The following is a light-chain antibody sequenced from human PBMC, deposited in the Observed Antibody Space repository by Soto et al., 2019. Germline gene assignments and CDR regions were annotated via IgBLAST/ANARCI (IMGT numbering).Light chain of an antibody. V-gene: IGKV1-5*01. Sequence: DIHMTQSPSTRSASVLGTVSCGFLASQSVSGWLAWYQQKPGEAPKLLIYDASALPRGVPSRFSGSGSGTKFTLTIASLQPDDFATYYCQQYETFSGTFGPGTKVDI. CDR2: DAS. CDR3: QQYETFSGT. CDR1: QSVSGW. J-gene: IGKJ1*01.